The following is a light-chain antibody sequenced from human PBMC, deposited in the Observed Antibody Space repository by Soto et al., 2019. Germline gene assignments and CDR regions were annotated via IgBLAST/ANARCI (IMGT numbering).Light chain of an antibody. J-gene: IGKJ5*01. V-gene: IGKV2-30*02. CDR2: KVS. CDR3: MQGTHWPIT. Sequence: DVVMTQSPLSLPVTLGQPASISYWSNQSLVHSDGIAYFSWFQQRPGRSPRRLIYKVSNRDSGVPARFSGSGSGTDFALKISRVEAEDVGVYYCMQGTHWPITFGQGTRLEIK. CDR1: QSLVHSDGIAY.